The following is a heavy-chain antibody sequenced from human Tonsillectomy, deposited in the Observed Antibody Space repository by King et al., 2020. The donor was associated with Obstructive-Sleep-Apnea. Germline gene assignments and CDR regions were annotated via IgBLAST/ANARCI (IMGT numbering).Heavy chain of an antibody. CDR2: ISGYNGNT. J-gene: IGHJ4*02. V-gene: IGHV1-18*01. CDR3: ARGSFGIVQFDY. D-gene: IGHD1-26*01. CDR1: VYTFTIYG. Sequence: QLVQSGAEVKKPGASVKVSCKASVYTFTIYGISWGRQAPGQGVEWMGWISGYNGNTNYAQKLQGRVTMTTDTSTSTAYMELRSLRSDDTAEYYCARGSFGIVQFDYWGQGTLVIVSS.